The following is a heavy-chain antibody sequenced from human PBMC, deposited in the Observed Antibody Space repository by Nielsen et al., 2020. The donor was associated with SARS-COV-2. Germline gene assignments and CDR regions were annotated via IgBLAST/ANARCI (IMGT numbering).Heavy chain of an antibody. J-gene: IGHJ6*02. D-gene: IGHD6-13*01. V-gene: IGHV3-33*08. CDR2: IWYGGSNK. Sequence: GESLKISCAASGFTFSSYGMHWVRQAPGKGLEWVAVIWYGGSNKYYAESVKGRFTISRENAKNSLYLQMNSLRAGDTAVYYCARGMDIAAAGTMGYYYGMDVWGQGTTVTVSS. CDR3: ARGMDIAAAGTMGYYYGMDV. CDR1: GFTFSSYG.